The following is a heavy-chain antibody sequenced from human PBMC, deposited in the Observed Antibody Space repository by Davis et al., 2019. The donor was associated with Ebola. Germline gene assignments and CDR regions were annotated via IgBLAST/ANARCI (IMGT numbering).Heavy chain of an antibody. V-gene: IGHV3-30-3*01. Sequence: PGGSLRLSCAASGFTFSSYAMHWVRQAPGKGLEWVAVISYDGSNKYYADSVKGRFTISRDNSKNTLYLQMNSLRAEDTAVYYCASWDIVVVPETYYFDYWGQGTLVTVSS. CDR3: ASWDIVVVPETYYFDY. CDR1: GFTFSSYA. J-gene: IGHJ4*02. D-gene: IGHD2-2*01. CDR2: ISYDGSNK.